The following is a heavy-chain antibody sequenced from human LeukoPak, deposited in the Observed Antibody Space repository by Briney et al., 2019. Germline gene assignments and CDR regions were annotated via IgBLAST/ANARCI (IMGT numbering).Heavy chain of an antibody. J-gene: IGHJ6*03. V-gene: IGHV3-23*01. D-gene: IGHD3-10*02. CDR2: ISGSGGTT. CDR1: GFTFTSFA. CDR3: AKSGVRGYYHYMDV. Sequence: PGGSLRLSCVASGFTFTSFALSWVRKAPGKGLEWVSVISGSGGTTFYADSVKGRFTISRDHSKSTVSLQMNSLRAEDTAVYFCAKSGVRGYYHYMDVWGKGTTVTVSS.